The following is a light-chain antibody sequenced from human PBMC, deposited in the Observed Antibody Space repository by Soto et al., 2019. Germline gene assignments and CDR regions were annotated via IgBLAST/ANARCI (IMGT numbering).Light chain of an antibody. CDR2: GAS. V-gene: IGKV3-15*01. Sequence: VMTQAPATLSVSPGERATLSCRASQTINNNVAWYQLKVGQAPRLLIYGASTRATGIPARFSGSGSGTEFTLTISSLQSEDFAEYHCQQYNNWPQTFGRGTTLEFK. CDR3: QQYNNWPQT. CDR1: QTINNN. J-gene: IGKJ1*01.